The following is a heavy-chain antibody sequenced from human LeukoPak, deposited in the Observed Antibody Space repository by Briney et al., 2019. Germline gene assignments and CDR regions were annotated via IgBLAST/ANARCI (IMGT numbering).Heavy chain of an antibody. J-gene: IGHJ4*02. CDR3: ITPLPYSAQ. CDR1: GFPFSNAY. D-gene: IGHD2-21*01. CDR2: IKPKTDGETT. Sequence: GGSRRLSCEASGFPFSNAYMNGFRQAPGKGLEWVGRIKPKTDGETTEYAAPVKGRFSISRDDSKNMLYLQMNSLKTEDTAVYYCITPLPYSAQGGQGTLVTVSS. V-gene: IGHV3-15*07.